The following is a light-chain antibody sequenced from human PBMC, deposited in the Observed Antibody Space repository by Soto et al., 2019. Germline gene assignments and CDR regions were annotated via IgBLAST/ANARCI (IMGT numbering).Light chain of an antibody. CDR3: HQYHDWPLT. CDR1: QSVSTD. V-gene: IGKV3-15*01. J-gene: IGKJ4*01. Sequence: EIVMTQSPATLSVSPGEGATLSCRASQSVSTDLAWYRQKPGQAPRLLIYGASSRAPDIPARFSGSGSGTEFTLTISRLQSEDFAVYYCHQYHDWPLTFXGGTKVDIK. CDR2: GAS.